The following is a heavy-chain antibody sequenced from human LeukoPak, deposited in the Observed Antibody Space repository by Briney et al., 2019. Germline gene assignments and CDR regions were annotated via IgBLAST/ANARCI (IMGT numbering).Heavy chain of an antibody. CDR2: ISSSSSYI. V-gene: IGHV3-21*01. J-gene: IGHJ5*02. Sequence: PGGSLRLSCAAPGFTFSSYSMNWVRQAPGKGLEWVSSISSSSSYIYYADSVKGRFTISRDNAKNSLYLQMNSLRAEDTAVYYCARGDSSSWYGEYNWFDPWGQGTLVTVSS. CDR1: GFTFSSYS. CDR3: ARGDSSSWYGEYNWFDP. D-gene: IGHD6-13*01.